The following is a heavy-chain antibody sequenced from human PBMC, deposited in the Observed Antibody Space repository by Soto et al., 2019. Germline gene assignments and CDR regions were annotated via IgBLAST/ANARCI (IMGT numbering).Heavy chain of an antibody. J-gene: IGHJ3*01. D-gene: IGHD6-19*01. CDR2: LLHSGTT. V-gene: IGHV4-4*02. CDR3: AYSSGWYRHDV. CDR1: GDSISSPKW. Sequence: QVQLQESGPGLVKPSGTLSLTCAVSGDSISSPKWWTWLRQPPGKGLEWIGDLLHSGTTNYNPSLKSRVLLSVDNSQNRFSLSLTSVTAADTAIYYCAYSSGWYRHDVWGQGTSVTVSS.